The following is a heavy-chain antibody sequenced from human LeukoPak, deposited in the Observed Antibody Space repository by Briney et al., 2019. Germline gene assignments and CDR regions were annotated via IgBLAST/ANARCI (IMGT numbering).Heavy chain of an antibody. J-gene: IGHJ4*02. CDR1: GYNLTELS. V-gene: IGHV1-24*01. D-gene: IGHD3-9*01. CDR3: AAGGFYDLLPY. Sequence: ASVKVSCKVSGYNLTELSIHWVRQAPGKGLEWMGGFDPGDGAMVYAQRFQGRVTMTEDTSTDTVYMELSSLKSEDTAVYYCAAGGFYDLLPYWGQGTLVTVSS. CDR2: FDPGDGAM.